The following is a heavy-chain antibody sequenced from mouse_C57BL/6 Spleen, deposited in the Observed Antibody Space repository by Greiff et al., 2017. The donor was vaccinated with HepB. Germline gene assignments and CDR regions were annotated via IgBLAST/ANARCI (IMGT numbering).Heavy chain of an antibody. CDR1: SYTFTSYW. J-gene: IGHJ4*01. Sequence: VQLQQPGAELVMPGASVKLSCKASSYTFTSYWMHWVKQRPGQGLEWIGEIDPSDSYTNYNQKFKGKSTLTVDKSSSTAYMQLSSLTSEDSAVYYCARPGLRGAMDYWGQGTSVTVSS. D-gene: IGHD1-1*01. CDR2: IDPSDSYT. V-gene: IGHV1-69*01. CDR3: ARPGLRGAMDY.